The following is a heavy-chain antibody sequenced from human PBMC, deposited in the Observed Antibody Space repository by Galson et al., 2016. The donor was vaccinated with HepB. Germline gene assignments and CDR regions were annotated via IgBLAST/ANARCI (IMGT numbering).Heavy chain of an antibody. CDR1: GFRFSDYT. CDR2: ITGSGSNI. D-gene: IGHD3-10*01. CDR3: AYNQNYGAGVYWFYGMDV. V-gene: IGHV3-21*01. Sequence: SLRLSCAASGFRFSDYTIRWVRQAPGKGLEWVASITGSGSNIYYADSMKGRFTISRDNAKTSLYLQMNSLRADDTAVYYCAYNQNYGAGVYWFYGMDVWGQGTTVTVAS. J-gene: IGHJ6*02.